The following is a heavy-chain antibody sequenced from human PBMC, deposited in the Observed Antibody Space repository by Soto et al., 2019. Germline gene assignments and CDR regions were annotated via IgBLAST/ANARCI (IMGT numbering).Heavy chain of an antibody. CDR1: GGTFSSYA. D-gene: IGHD2-2*01. Sequence: QVQLVQSGAEVKKPGSSVKVSCKASGGTFSSYAISWVRQAPGQGLEWMGGIIPISGTANYAQKFQGRVTITADESTSTAYMELSSLRSEDTAVYYCPRSQGSSTSLAIYYYYYYGMDVWGQGTTVTVSS. J-gene: IGHJ6*02. CDR3: PRSQGSSTSLAIYYYYYYGMDV. V-gene: IGHV1-69*01. CDR2: IIPISGTA.